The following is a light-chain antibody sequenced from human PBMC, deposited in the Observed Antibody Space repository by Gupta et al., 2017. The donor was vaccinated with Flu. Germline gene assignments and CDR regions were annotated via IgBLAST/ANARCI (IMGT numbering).Light chain of an antibody. Sequence: SYVLTQAPSVSLAPGQTARITCEGNNIGSKVVHWYQQRPGLAPVLVVYDDTDRPSGIPERFSGSNSGNTATLYISRVEAGDEADYYCQIWDGTTDHWVFGGGTKLTVL. V-gene: IGLV3-21*02. J-gene: IGLJ3*02. CDR1: NIGSKV. CDR2: DDT. CDR3: QIWDGTTDHWV.